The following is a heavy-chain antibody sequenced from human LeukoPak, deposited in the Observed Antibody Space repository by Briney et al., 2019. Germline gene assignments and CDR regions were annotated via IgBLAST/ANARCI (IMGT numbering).Heavy chain of an antibody. V-gene: IGHV4-59*01. D-gene: IGHD1-26*01. Sequence: GSLRLSCAASGFTFSSYAMSWVRQAPGRGLEWIGYIYYSGSTNYNPSLKSRVTISVDTSKNQFSLKLSSVTAADTAVYYCARVSSGSILFDYWGQGTLVTVSS. CDR2: IYYSGST. CDR3: ARVSSGSILFDY. CDR1: GFTFSSYA. J-gene: IGHJ4*02.